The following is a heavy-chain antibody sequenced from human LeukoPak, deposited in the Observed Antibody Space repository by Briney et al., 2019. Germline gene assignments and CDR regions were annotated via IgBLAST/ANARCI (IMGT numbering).Heavy chain of an antibody. CDR3: ARDRITMVRGADY. CDR2: INPNSGGT. J-gene: IGHJ4*02. V-gene: IGHV1-2*02. Sequence: ASVKVSCKASGYTFTGYYMHWVRQAPGPGLEWMGWINPNSGGTNYAQKFQGRVTMTRDTSISTAYMELSRPRSDDTAVYYCARDRITMVRGADYWGQGTLVTVSS. D-gene: IGHD3-10*01. CDR1: GYTFTGYY.